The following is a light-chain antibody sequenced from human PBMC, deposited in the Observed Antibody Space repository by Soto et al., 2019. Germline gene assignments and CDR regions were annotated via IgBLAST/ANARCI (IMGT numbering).Light chain of an antibody. Sequence: QSVLTQPPSVSGAPGQRATISCTGSSSNIGAGYDVHWYHHLPGTAPKLLIYGNTNRPSGISDRFSASKSGSSASLAITGLQAEDEADYYCQSYDSSLRAWVFGGGTQLTVL. J-gene: IGLJ3*02. CDR1: SSNIGAGYD. CDR3: QSYDSSLRAWV. V-gene: IGLV1-40*01. CDR2: GNT.